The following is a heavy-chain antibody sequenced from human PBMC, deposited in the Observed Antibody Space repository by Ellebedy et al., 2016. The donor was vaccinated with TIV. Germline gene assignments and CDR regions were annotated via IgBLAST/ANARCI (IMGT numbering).Heavy chain of an antibody. CDR1: GGSISSSNW. V-gene: IGHV4-4*02. J-gene: IGHJ4*02. Sequence: GSLRLSCAVSGGSISSSNWWCWVRQPPGKGLEWIGQIYHSGSTNYNPSLKSRVTISVEKSKNQFSLKLSSVTAADTGVYYWARDDCSGGSCYHYWGQGTLVTVSS. D-gene: IGHD2-15*01. CDR3: ARDDCSGGSCYHY. CDR2: IYHSGST.